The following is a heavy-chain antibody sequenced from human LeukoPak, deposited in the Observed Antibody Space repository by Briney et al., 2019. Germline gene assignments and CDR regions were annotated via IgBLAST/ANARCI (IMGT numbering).Heavy chain of an antibody. Sequence: GESLKISCKGSGYSFTSYWIGWVRQMPGKGLEWMGIIYPGDSDTRYSPSFQGQVTISADKSISTAYLQWSSLKASDTAMYYCARHKGGTGDLQLTLNYYYGMDVWGQGTTVTVSS. D-gene: IGHD7-27*01. V-gene: IGHV5-51*01. CDR3: ARHKGGTGDLQLTLNYYYGMDV. CDR1: GYSFTSYW. CDR2: IYPGDSDT. J-gene: IGHJ6*02.